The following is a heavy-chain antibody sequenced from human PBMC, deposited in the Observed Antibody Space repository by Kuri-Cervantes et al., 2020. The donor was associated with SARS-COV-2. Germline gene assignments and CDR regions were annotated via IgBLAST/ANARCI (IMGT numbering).Heavy chain of an antibody. CDR3: ARSLQLSMVSDAAFDI. CDR1: GGSISSGGYS. CDR2: IYHSGST. V-gene: IGHV4-30-2*01. Sequence: SQTLSFTCAVSGGSISSGGYSWSWIRQPPGKGLEWIGYIYHSGSTYYNPSLKSRVTISVDTSKNQFSLKLSSVTAADTAVYYCARSLQLSMVSDAAFDIWGQGTMVTVSS. J-gene: IGHJ3*02. D-gene: IGHD3-10*01.